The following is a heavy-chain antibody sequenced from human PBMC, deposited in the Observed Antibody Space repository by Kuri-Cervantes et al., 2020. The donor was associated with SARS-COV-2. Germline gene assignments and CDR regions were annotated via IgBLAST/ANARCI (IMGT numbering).Heavy chain of an antibody. D-gene: IGHD1-26*01. V-gene: IGHV3-64D*08. CDR2: ISSNGGGT. CDR3: VKVARGSPEYY. Sequence: GGSLRLSCSASGFTFSNYAMHWVREAPGGGLEYVSAISSNGGGTYYADSVEGRFTISRDNSKNTLFLQMSSLRAEDTSIYYCVKVARGSPEYYWGQGILVTVSS. J-gene: IGHJ4*02. CDR1: GFTFSNYA.